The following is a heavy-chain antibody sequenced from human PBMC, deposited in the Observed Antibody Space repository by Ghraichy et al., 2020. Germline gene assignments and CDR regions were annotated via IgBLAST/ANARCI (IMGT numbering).Heavy chain of an antibody. D-gene: IGHD1-14*01. CDR3: ARFSRGISSHRTPRYYFDY. CDR2: IYYSGST. J-gene: IGHJ4*02. CDR1: GGSISSYY. Sequence: SQTLSLTCTVSGGSISSYYWSWIRQPPGKGLEWIGYIYYSGSTNYNPSLKSRVTISVDTSKNQFSLKLSSVTAADTAVYYCARFSRGISSHRTPRYYFDYWGQGTLVTVSS. V-gene: IGHV4-59*01.